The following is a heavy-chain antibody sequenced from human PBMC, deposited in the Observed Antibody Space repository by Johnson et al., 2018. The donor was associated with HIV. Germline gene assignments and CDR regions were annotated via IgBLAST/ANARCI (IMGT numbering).Heavy chain of an antibody. CDR2: ISYDGSNK. J-gene: IGHJ3*02. CDR1: GFTFNSYA. Sequence: QVQLVESGGGVVQPGRSLRLSCVASGFTFNSYAMHWVRQAPGKGLEWVAVISYDGSNKYYADSVKGRLTISRDNSKNTLYLQMNSLRAEDTAVYYCAKSDGFDIWGQGTMVTVAS. CDR3: AKSDGFDI. V-gene: IGHV3-30*04.